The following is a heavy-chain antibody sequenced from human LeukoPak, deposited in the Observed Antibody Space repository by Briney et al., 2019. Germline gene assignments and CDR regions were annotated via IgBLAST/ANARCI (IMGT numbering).Heavy chain of an antibody. CDR2: ISGSGGST. D-gene: IGHD1-14*01. CDR1: GFTFSSYA. J-gene: IGHJ4*02. CDR3: AKEGGMVPPGSLDY. Sequence: GGSLRVSCAASGFTFSSYAMSWVRQAPGKGLEWVSAISGSGGSTYYADSVKGRFTISGDNSKNTLYLQMNSLRAEDTAVYYCAKEGGMVPPGSLDYWGQGTLVTVSS. V-gene: IGHV3-23*01.